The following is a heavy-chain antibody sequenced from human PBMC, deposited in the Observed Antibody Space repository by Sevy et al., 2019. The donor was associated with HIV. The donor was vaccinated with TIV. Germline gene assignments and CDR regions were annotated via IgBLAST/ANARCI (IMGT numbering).Heavy chain of an antibody. CDR1: GFTFNKYN. CDR3: AREGSGRY. V-gene: IGHV3-21*01. Sequence: GGSLRLSCAASGFTFNKYNMIWVRQAPGKGLEWVSFISSGSNYIYYAVSVRGRFTTSRDNAKNSLYLQMNTLRAEDTAVYYCAREGSGRYWGQGTLVTVSS. CDR2: ISSGSNYI. J-gene: IGHJ4*02. D-gene: IGHD3-10*01.